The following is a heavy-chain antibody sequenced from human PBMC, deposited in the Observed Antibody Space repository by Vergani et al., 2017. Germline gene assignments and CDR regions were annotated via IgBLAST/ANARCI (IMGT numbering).Heavy chain of an antibody. CDR2: IHSSGTT. V-gene: IGHV4-61*02. CDR1: GGSITSGSFY. D-gene: IGHD3-10*01. J-gene: IGHJ4*02. Sequence: QVQLHASGPGLVKPSQTLSLTCTVSGGSITSGSFYWSWIRQPAGKGLEWIGRIHSSGTTNYNPSLKSRVTLSVDTSKNQLSLRMTSVTAADTAVYYCVRRNNVVRETDYFDYWGQGILVTVSS. CDR3: VRRNNVVRETDYFDY.